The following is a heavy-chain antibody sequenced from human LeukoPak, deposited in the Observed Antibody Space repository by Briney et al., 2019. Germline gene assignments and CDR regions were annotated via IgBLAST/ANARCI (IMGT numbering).Heavy chain of an antibody. J-gene: IGHJ4*02. Sequence: ASVKVSCKASGYTFTSYGISWVRQAPGQGLEWMGWISAYNGNTNYAQKLQGRVTMTTDTSTSTAYMELRSLRSGDTAVYYCAKQPTVTTNVDYWGQGTLVTVSS. D-gene: IGHD4-17*01. CDR1: GYTFTSYG. CDR3: AKQPTVTTNVDY. CDR2: ISAYNGNT. V-gene: IGHV1-18*01.